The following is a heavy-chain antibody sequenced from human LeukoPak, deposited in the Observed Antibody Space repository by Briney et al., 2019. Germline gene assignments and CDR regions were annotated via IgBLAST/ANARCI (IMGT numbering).Heavy chain of an antibody. J-gene: IGHJ4*02. Sequence: ASVKVSCKASGYTFHKSGISWVRQAPGQGLEWMGWISAYNGNTNYAQKLQGRVTMTTDTSTSTAYMELRSLRSDDTAVYYCARGYCSSTSCSTFGYWGQGTLVTVSS. CDR2: ISAYNGNT. D-gene: IGHD2-2*01. CDR1: GYTFHKSG. V-gene: IGHV1-18*01. CDR3: ARGYCSSTSCSTFGY.